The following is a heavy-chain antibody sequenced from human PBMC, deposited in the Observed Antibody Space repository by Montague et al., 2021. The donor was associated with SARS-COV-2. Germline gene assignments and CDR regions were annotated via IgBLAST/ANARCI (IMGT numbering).Heavy chain of an antibody. D-gene: IGHD1-26*01. CDR3: ARDNEWELHLDY. J-gene: IGHJ4*02. Sequence: SLRLSCAVSGLTFSSYWMTWVRQAPGKGLEWVANIKQDGSEKYYVDSGKGRFTISRDNAKNSLYLQMNSLRAEDTAVYYCARDNEWELHLDYWGQGTLVTVSS. CDR1: GLTFSSYW. CDR2: IKQDGSEK. V-gene: IGHV3-7*03.